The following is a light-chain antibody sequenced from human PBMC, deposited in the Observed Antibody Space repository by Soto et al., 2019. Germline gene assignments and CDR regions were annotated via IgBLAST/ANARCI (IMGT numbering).Light chain of an antibody. Sequence: SYELTQPPSVSVAPGKTARITCGGNNIGSESVHWYQQKPGQAPVLVIYYDSNRPSGIPERFSGSNSGNTAILTISRVEAGDEADYYCQVWDSSSDHVVFGGGTKLTVL. V-gene: IGLV3-21*04. CDR3: QVWDSSSDHVV. CDR1: NIGSES. J-gene: IGLJ2*01. CDR2: YDS.